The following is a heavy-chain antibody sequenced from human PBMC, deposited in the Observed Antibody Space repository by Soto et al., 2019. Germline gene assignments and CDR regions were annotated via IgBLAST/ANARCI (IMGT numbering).Heavy chain of an antibody. CDR3: ARSQGSSTSLEIYYYYYYGMDV. Sequence: QVQLVQSGAEVKKPGSPVKVSCKASGGTFGSYAISWVRQAPGQELEWMGGIIPIPGTANYAQKFQGRVTIAADESTSTAYMELSRLRSEDTAVYYCARSQGSSTSLEIYYYYYYGMDVWGQGTTVTVSS. CDR2: IIPIPGTA. J-gene: IGHJ6*02. CDR1: GGTFGSYA. V-gene: IGHV1-69*01. D-gene: IGHD2-2*01.